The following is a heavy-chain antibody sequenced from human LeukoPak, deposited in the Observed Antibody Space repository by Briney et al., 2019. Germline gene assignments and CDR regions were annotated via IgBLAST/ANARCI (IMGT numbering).Heavy chain of an antibody. D-gene: IGHD3-10*01. V-gene: IGHV1-69*04. CDR3: ARDGPTYYYGSESYGMDV. CDR2: IIPILGIA. CDR1: GGTFSSYA. Sequence: AASVKVSCKASGGTFSSYAISWVRQAPGQGLEWMGTIIPILGIANYAQKFQGRVTITADKSTSTAYMELSSLRSEDTAVYYCARDGPTYYYGSESYGMDVWGQGTTVTVSS. J-gene: IGHJ6*02.